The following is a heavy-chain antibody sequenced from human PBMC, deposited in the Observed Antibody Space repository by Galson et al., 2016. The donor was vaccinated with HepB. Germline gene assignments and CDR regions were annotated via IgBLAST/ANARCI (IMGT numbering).Heavy chain of an antibody. CDR3: ARGYSGYIGDYFDY. V-gene: IGHV3-23*01. D-gene: IGHD5-12*01. CDR1: GFTFSSFA. CDR2: ISGTGGTT. J-gene: IGHJ4*02. Sequence: SLRLSCAASGFTFSSFAMSWVRQAPGKGLEWVSAISGTGGTTYYADSLKGRFTISRDNSKNTLYLQMNSLRAEDTAVYYCARGYSGYIGDYFDYWGQGTLVTVSS.